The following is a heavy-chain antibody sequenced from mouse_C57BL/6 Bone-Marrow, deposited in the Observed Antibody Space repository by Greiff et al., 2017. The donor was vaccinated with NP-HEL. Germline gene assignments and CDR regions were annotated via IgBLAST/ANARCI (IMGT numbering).Heavy chain of an antibody. J-gene: IGHJ3*01. V-gene: IGHV1-52*01. CDR3: ARTYYSNYVGFAY. CDR1: GYTFTSYW. D-gene: IGHD2-5*01. CDR2: IDPSDSET. Sequence: QVQLQQPGAELVRPRSSVKLSCKASGYTFTSYWMHWVKQRPIQGLEWIGNIDPSDSETHYNQKFKDKATLTVDKSSSTAYMQLSSLTSEDSAVYYCARTYYSNYVGFAYWGQGTLVTVSA.